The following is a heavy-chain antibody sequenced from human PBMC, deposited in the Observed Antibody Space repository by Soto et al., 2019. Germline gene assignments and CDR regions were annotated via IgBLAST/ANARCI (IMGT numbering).Heavy chain of an antibody. D-gene: IGHD4-17*01. CDR3: ARFTVKNYYYGMDV. CDR1: GGSISSSSYY. V-gene: IGHV4-39*01. CDR2: IYYSGST. J-gene: IGHJ6*02. Sequence: SETLSLTCTVSGGSISSSSYYWGWIRQPPGEGLEWIGSIYYSGSTYYNPSLKSRVTISVDTSKNQFSLKLSSVTAADTAVYYCARFTVKNYYYGMDVWGQGTTVTVSS.